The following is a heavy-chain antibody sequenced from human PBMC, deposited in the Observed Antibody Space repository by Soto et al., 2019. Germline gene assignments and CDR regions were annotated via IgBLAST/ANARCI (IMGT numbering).Heavy chain of an antibody. V-gene: IGHV3-33*01. CDR2: IWYDGSNK. J-gene: IGHJ4*02. CDR3: ARDRGWAYSSSWELDY. Sequence: QVQLVESGGGVVQPGRSLRLSCAASGFTFSSYGMHWVRQAPGKGLEWVAVIWYDGSNKYYADSVKGRFTISRDNSKNTLELQMNSLRAEDTAVYYCARDRGWAYSSSWELDYWGQGTLVTVSS. D-gene: IGHD6-13*01. CDR1: GFTFSSYG.